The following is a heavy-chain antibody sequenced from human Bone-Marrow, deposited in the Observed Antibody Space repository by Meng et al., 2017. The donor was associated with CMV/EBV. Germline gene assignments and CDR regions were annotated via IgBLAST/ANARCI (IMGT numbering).Heavy chain of an antibody. CDR2: IKQDGSEK. J-gene: IGHJ4*02. CDR1: GFTFSSYW. CDR3: ARGELFCSGGSCYQHTDH. Sequence: GESLKISCAASGFTFSSYWMSWVRQAPGKGLEWVANIKQDGSEKYYVDSVKGRFTISRDNAKNSLYLQMNSLSAEDTAVYYCARGELFCSGGSCYQHTDHWGQGTLVTVSS. D-gene: IGHD2-15*01. V-gene: IGHV3-7*01.